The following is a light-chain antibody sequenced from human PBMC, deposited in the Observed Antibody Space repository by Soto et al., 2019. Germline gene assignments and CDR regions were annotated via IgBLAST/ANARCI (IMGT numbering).Light chain of an antibody. CDR3: AAWDDSLNAWA. V-gene: IGLV1-44*01. CDR1: SANSGRNT. CDR2: SSD. Sequence: QSVLTQPPSASGTPGQRVTISCSGSSANSGRNTVKWYRQLPGTAPKLLLGSSDQRPSGVPDRFSGSQSGTSASLAISGLQSEDEADYICAAWDDSLNAWAFGGGTKLTVL. J-gene: IGLJ3*02.